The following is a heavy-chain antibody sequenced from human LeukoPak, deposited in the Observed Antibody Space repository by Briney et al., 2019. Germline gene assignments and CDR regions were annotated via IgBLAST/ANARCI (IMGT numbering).Heavy chain of an antibody. CDR1: GFTFSSYW. CDR2: IKQDGSEK. CDR3: AKDPTWVAAQDYFDY. J-gene: IGHJ4*02. D-gene: IGHD2-15*01. Sequence: GGSLRLSCAASGFTFSSYWMSWVRQAPGKGLEWVANIKQDGSEKYYVDSVKGRFTISRDNSKNTLYLQMNSLRAEDTAVYYCAKDPTWVAAQDYFDYWGQGTLVTVSS. V-gene: IGHV3-7*01.